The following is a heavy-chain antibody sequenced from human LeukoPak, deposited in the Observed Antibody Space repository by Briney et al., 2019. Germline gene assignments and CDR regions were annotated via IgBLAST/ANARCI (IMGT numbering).Heavy chain of an antibody. Sequence: GGSLRLSCAASGFNVSRHWMHWVRQGPGKGLVWVSRISSDGSTARYADSVKGRFTISRDNSKNTLYLQMNSLRAEDTAVYYCAKANIAAAGFDYWGQGTLVTVSS. D-gene: IGHD6-13*01. V-gene: IGHV3-74*01. CDR3: AKANIAAAGFDY. CDR1: GFNVSRHW. J-gene: IGHJ4*02. CDR2: ISSDGSTA.